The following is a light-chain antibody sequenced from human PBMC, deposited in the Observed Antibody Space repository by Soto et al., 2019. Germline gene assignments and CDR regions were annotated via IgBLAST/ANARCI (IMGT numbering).Light chain of an antibody. Sequence: DIQMTQSPSSLSASVGDRVTITCRASQSISSYLNWYQQKPWKAPKLLIYAASSLQSGVPSRFSGSGSGTDFTLTISRLQPEDFATYYCQQSYSTPPGFTFGPGTKVDIK. CDR1: QSISSY. CDR2: AAS. CDR3: QQSYSTPPGFT. J-gene: IGKJ3*01. V-gene: IGKV1-39*01.